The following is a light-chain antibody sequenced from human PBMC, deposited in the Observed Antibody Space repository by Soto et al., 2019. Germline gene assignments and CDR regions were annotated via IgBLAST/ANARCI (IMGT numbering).Light chain of an antibody. J-gene: IGKJ3*01. CDR3: QQYSNSSPDFT. Sequence: EIVLTQSPCTLSLSPGERATLSCRASQSISSSYLAWYQQRPGQAPRLLIFGASYSATGIPDRFSGSGSGRDSGLTISRSGPEDFAFYYCQQYSNSSPDFTFGPGTKVDIK. CDR1: QSISSSY. CDR2: GAS. V-gene: IGKV3-20*01.